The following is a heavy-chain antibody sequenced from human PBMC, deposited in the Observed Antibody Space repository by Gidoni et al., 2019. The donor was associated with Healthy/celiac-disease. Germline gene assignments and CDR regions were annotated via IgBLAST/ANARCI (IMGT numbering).Heavy chain of an antibody. Sequence: EVQLVESGGGLVQPGGSLRLSCAASGFTFSSYWMSWVRQAPGKGLEWVANIKQDGSEKYYVDSVKGRFTISRDNAKNSLYLQMNSLRAEDTAVYYCARRSSGWYDYFDYWGQGTLVTVSS. J-gene: IGHJ4*02. CDR1: GFTFSSYW. V-gene: IGHV3-7*05. D-gene: IGHD6-19*01. CDR2: IKQDGSEK. CDR3: ARRSSGWYDYFDY.